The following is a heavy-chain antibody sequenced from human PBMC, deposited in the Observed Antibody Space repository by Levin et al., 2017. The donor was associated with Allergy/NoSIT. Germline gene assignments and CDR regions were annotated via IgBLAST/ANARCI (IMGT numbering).Heavy chain of an antibody. CDR3: AKVRRAYSGYDGDYFDY. CDR2: IYSGGRT. V-gene: IGHV3-53*01. D-gene: IGHD5-12*01. J-gene: IGHJ4*02. CDR1: GFTVSSND. Sequence: PGGSLRLSCAASGFTVSSNDMSWVRQAPGKGLEWVSVIYSGGRTYYADSVKGRFTISRDNSKNTLYLQMNSLRAEDTAVYYCAKVRRAYSGYDGDYFDYWGQGTLVTVSS.